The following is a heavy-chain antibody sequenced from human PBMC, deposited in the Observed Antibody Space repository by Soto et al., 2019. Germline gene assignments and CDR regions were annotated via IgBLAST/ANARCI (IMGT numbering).Heavy chain of an antibody. CDR1: GFTFSSYG. Sequence: QVQLVESGGGVVQPGRSLRLSCAASGFTFSSYGMHWVRQAPGKGLEWVAVISSDGSNKYYADSVKGRFTISRDNSKNTLFLQMSSLRAEDTAVYYCAKERDYDDPLTYFHYYGMDVWGQGTTVTVSS. CDR2: ISSDGSNK. V-gene: IGHV3-30*18. D-gene: IGHD4-17*01. CDR3: AKERDYDDPLTYFHYYGMDV. J-gene: IGHJ6*02.